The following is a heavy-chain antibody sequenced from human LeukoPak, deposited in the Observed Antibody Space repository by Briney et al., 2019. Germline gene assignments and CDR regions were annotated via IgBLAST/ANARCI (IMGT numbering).Heavy chain of an antibody. V-gene: IGHV1-2*02. CDR3: ARDLPYSSSWESIDY. J-gene: IGHJ4*02. CDR2: INPNSGGT. Sequence: ASVKVSCKASGYIFTGYYMHWVRQAPGQGLEWMGWINPNSGGTNYARKFQGRVTMTRDTSISTAYMELSSLRSDDTAVYYCARDLPYSSSWESIDYWGQGTLVTVSS. D-gene: IGHD6-13*01. CDR1: GYIFTGYY.